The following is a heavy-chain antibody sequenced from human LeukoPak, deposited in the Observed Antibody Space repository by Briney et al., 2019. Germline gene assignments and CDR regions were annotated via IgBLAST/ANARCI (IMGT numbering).Heavy chain of an antibody. CDR2: ISGSGGST. V-gene: IGHV3-23*01. Sequence: GGPLRLSCAASGFTFSSYAMSWVRQAPGKGLEWVSAISGSGGSTYYADSVKGRFTISRDNSKNTLYLQMNSLRAEDTAVYYCAKGDYYDSSGYYWGAFDIWGQGTMVTVSS. CDR3: AKGDYYDSSGYYWGAFDI. D-gene: IGHD3-22*01. CDR1: GFTFSSYA. J-gene: IGHJ3*02.